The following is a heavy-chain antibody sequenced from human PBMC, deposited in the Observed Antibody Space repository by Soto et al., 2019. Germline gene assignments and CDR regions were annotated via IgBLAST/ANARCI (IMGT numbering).Heavy chain of an antibody. CDR3: AREDWNDGHYCGMAV. CDR2: IWHDGSNK. J-gene: IGHJ6*02. CDR1: GFTFSSYT. V-gene: IGHV3-33*01. D-gene: IGHD1-1*01. Sequence: QVQVVESGGGVVQPGRSLRLSCAASGFTFSSYTMYWVRQAPGKGLEGVAIIWHDGSNKYYVDSVKGRFTISRDTSKNTLYRQMNSLRAKDTAVYYCAREDWNDGHYCGMAVWGQGTTVTVSS.